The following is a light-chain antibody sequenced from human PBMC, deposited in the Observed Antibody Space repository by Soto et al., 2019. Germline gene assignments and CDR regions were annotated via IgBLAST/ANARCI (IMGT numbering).Light chain of an antibody. J-gene: IGLJ1*01. Sequence: QSALAQPASVSGSTGQSITISCTGTSSDVGSYNLVSWYQQHPGKAPKLMIYEGSKRPSGVSNRFSGSKSGNTASLTISGLQAEDEADYYCCSYVGSSTYVFXTGTKVTVL. CDR1: SSDVGSYNL. CDR2: EGS. V-gene: IGLV2-23*01. CDR3: CSYVGSSTYV.